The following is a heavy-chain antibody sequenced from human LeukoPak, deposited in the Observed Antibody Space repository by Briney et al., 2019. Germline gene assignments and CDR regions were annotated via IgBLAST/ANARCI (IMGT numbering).Heavy chain of an antibody. D-gene: IGHD3-22*01. CDR3: AKVLGYYYDSSGYYIPDFDY. V-gene: IGHV3-23*01. CDR1: GFTFSNAS. J-gene: IGHJ4*02. CDR2: ISGSGGST. Sequence: GGSLRLSCAASGFTFSNASMSWVRQAPGKGLECVSAISGSGGSTYYADSVKGRFTISRDNSKNTLYLQMNSLRAEDTAVYYCAKVLGYYYDSSGYYIPDFDYWGQGTLVTVSS.